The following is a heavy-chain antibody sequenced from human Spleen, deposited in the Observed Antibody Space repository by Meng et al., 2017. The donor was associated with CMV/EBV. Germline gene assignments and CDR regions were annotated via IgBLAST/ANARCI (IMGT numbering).Heavy chain of an antibody. CDR3: AKAVFYVGPLDS. Sequence: GGSLRLSCAASGFTFSSYSMNWVRQAPGKGLEWVSSISSQSNYIYYLDSLKGRFTVSRDNAKNSLYLQVSSLTADDTAVYHCAKAVFYVGPLDSWGQGTLVTVSS. CDR2: ISSQSNYI. V-gene: IGHV3-21*01. D-gene: IGHD3-10*02. J-gene: IGHJ4*02. CDR1: GFTFSSYS.